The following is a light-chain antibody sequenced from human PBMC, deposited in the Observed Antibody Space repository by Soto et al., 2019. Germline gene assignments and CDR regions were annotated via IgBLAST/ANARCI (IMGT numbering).Light chain of an antibody. V-gene: IGKV3-20*01. Sequence: EIVLTQSPGTLSLSPGDRATLSCRASQSVNSNYLAWYQRKPGQAPRLLIYGASNRATDIPYRFSASRSGTDFALTITRLEAEDLAVYYCQQHDRTPPTFGQGTKVE. CDR1: QSVNSNY. CDR2: GAS. CDR3: QQHDRTPPT. J-gene: IGKJ1*01.